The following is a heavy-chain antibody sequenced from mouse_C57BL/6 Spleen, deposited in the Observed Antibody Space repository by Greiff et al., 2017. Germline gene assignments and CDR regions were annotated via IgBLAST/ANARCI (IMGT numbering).Heavy chain of an antibody. Sequence: EVNVVESGGGLVKPGGSLKLSCAASGFTFSDYGMHWVRQAPEQGLEWVAYISSGSSTIYYADTVKGRFTISRDNAKNTLFLQMTSLRSEDTAMYYCARSYGSSPEYFGCWGQGTTLTVSS. CDR2: ISSGSSTI. CDR1: GFTFSDYG. J-gene: IGHJ2*01. D-gene: IGHD1-1*01. CDR3: ARSYGSSPEYFGC. V-gene: IGHV5-17*01.